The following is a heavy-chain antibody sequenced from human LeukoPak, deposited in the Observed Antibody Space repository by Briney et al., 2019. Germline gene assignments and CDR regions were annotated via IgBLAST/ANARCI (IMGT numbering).Heavy chain of an antibody. CDR1: GVTVSDNY. CDR2: MHYSGST. D-gene: IGHD6-19*01. Sequence: PGGSLRLSCAASGVTVSDNYMTWVRQPPGKGLEWIGSMHYSGSTYYNPSLKSRVTISVDTSKNQFSLKLSSVTGEDTAVYYCARSNSVAGTIWGQGTLVTVSS. V-gene: IGHV4-39*01. J-gene: IGHJ4*02. CDR3: ARSNSVAGTI.